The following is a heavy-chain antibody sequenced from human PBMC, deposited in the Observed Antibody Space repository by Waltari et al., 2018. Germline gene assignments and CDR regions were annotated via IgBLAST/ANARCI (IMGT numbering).Heavy chain of an antibody. D-gene: IGHD1-1*01. V-gene: IGHV4-38-2*01. J-gene: IGHJ4*02. Sequence: QVQLQESGPGLVKPSETLSLPCAASGYSLSSGYYWGCIWQSPGKGLEWVGSIHRSGRPYDSPSLNRRVTIPVDPPRDLFSRRLWSVTASDTAVYYCARQGGTISGPESFFDYWGQGTPVTVSS. CDR1: GYSLSSGYY. CDR3: ARQGGTISGPESFFDY. CDR2: IHRSGRP.